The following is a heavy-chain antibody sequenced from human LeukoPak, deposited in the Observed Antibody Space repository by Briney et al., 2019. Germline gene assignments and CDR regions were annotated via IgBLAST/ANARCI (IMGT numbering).Heavy chain of an antibody. D-gene: IGHD2-21*01. CDR2: IYYSGST. J-gene: IGHJ6*02. CDR3: ARGKASPYYYYGMDV. Sequence: SETLSLTCAVYGGSFSGYYWSWIRQPPGKGLEWIGYIYYSGSTNYNPSLKSRVTISVDTSKNQFSLKLSSVTAADTAVYYCARGKASPYYYYGMDVWGQGTTVTVSS. V-gene: IGHV4-59*01. CDR1: GGSFSGYY.